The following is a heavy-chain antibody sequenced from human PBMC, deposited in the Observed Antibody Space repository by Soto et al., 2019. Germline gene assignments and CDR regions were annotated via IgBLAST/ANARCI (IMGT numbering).Heavy chain of an antibody. CDR2: IYYNGST. V-gene: IGHV4-31*03. Sequence: QVQLQESGPGLVKPSQTLSLTCTFSGGSISSGGYYWSWIRQHPGKGLEWIGYIYYNGSTYYNPSLKSRVSISVDTSKNQFSLKVISVIAADTAVYYCAREAVTTIFNYYYYYGMDVWGQGTTVTVSS. CDR3: AREAVTTIFNYYYYYGMDV. J-gene: IGHJ6*02. D-gene: IGHD3-3*01. CDR1: GGSISSGGYY.